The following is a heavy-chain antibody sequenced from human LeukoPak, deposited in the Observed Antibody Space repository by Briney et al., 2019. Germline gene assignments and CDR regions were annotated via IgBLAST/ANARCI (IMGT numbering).Heavy chain of an antibody. Sequence: SDPLSLTCTLCGGSISSYYWSWIRHPPGKALVWIGYIYYCGSTNYNPSLKSRVTISVDTSKNQFSLKLSSVTAADTAVYYCARDPHYWGQGTLVTVSS. CDR1: GGSISSYY. V-gene: IGHV4-59*01. J-gene: IGHJ4*02. CDR3: ARDPHY. CDR2: IYYCGST.